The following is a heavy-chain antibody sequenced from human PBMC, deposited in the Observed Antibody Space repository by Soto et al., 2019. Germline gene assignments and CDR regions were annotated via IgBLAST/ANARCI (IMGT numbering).Heavy chain of an antibody. J-gene: IGHJ5*02. D-gene: IGHD3-16*01. CDR2: ISGSGRTI. CDR1: GIVFSDY. Sequence: QVQLVESGGGLVKPGGSLRLSCAASGIVFSDYMSWVRQAPGKGLEWLSYISGSGRTIYSADSVKGRFTISRDNATTSLYLQINNVRTEDTAVYYCARLPFPWGWFDPWGQGTLVTVSS. CDR3: ARLPFPWGWFDP. V-gene: IGHV3-11*01.